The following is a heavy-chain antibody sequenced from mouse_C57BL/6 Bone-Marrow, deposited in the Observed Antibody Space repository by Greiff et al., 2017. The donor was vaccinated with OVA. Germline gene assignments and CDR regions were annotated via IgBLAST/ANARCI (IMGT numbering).Heavy chain of an antibody. J-gene: IGHJ4*01. CDR2: IVPENGDT. Sequence: EVQLVESGAELVRPGASVKLSCTASGFNIKDDYMHWVKQRPEQGLEWFGWIVPENGDTEYASKFQGKATITADTSSNTAYLQLSSLTSEDAAVYYCTITGTGALDYWGRGTAVTVSS. CDR1: GFNIKDDY. D-gene: IGHD4-1*01. CDR3: TITGTGALDY. V-gene: IGHV14-4*01.